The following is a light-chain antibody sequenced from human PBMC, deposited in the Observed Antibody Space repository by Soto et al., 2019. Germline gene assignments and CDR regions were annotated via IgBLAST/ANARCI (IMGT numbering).Light chain of an antibody. Sequence: QAVVTQPPSVSGAPGQRVTIPCTGSSSNMGAGYDVHWYQQFPGTAPKLLMYGNNIRPSGVPDRFSGSKSGTSASLAITGLQAEDEADYYCQSYDKSLSGSVFGGGTKLTVL. CDR3: QSYDKSLSGSV. V-gene: IGLV1-40*01. CDR1: SSNMGAGYD. CDR2: GNN. J-gene: IGLJ2*01.